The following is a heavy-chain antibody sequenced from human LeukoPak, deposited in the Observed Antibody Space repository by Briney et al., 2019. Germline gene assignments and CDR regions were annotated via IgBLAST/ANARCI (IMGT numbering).Heavy chain of an antibody. J-gene: IGHJ5*02. CDR2: IYTSGST. D-gene: IGHD2-21*01. CDR3: ARHIVVAPGGFDP. V-gene: IGHV4-4*07. Sequence: SETLSLTCSVSGGSISSYYWSWIRQPAGKGLEWIGRIYTSGSTNYNLSLKSRVTISVDTSKNQFSLKLSSVTAADTAVYYCARHIVVAPGGFDPWGQGTLVTVSS. CDR1: GGSISSYY.